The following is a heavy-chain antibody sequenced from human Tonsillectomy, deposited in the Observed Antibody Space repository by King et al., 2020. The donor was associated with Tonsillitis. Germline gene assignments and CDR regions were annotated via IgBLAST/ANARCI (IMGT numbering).Heavy chain of an antibody. D-gene: IGHD2-8*01. CDR2: IDSDGSST. Sequence: VQLVESGGGLVQPGGSLRLSCAASGFIFSSFWIHWVRQAPGKGLMWVSRIDSDGSSTRYADSVKGRFTVSRDNAKNTLYLQMNSLRAEDTAVYYCARAETIMGPYAMDVWGQGTTVTVSS. V-gene: IGHV3-74*01. J-gene: IGHJ6*02. CDR3: ARAETIMGPYAMDV. CDR1: GFIFSSFW.